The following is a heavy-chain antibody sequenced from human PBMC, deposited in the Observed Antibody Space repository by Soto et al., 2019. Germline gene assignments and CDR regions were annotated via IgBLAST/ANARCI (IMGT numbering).Heavy chain of an antibody. Sequence: QLQLVEFGGGVVQPGGSLRLSCAASGFTFSTFDMQWVRQAPGKGLEWVALMSYDGSNTYYADSVKGRFTISRDNSKNTLYRQMNSLRAEDTAVYYCAKDRDYSYHYSGIDSWGQGTLVTVSS. D-gene: IGHD3-22*01. CDR2: MSYDGSNT. J-gene: IGHJ4*02. V-gene: IGHV3-30*18. CDR1: GFTFSTFD. CDR3: AKDRDYSYHYSGIDS.